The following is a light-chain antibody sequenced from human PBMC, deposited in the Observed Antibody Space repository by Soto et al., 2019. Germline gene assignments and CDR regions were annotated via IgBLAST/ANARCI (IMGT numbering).Light chain of an antibody. CDR2: AAS. J-gene: IGKJ4*01. CDR1: QTISTY. CDR3: QPSYSTPPLT. V-gene: IGKV1-39*01. Sequence: DIQMTQSPSSLSASVGDRVTFTCRASQTISTYLNWYQQKPGKAPKRLICAASSLQNGDPTRFSGSGSGTDFKLTINSLQPKGVAPYYCQPSYSTPPLTYGRRTKVEV.